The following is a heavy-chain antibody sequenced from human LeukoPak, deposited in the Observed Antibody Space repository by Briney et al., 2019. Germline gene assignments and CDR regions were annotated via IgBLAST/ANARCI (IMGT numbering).Heavy chain of an antibody. Sequence: PSETLSLTCAVYGGSFSGYYWSWIRQPPGKWLEWIGEINHSGSTNYNPSLKSRVTISVDTSRNQFSLKLSSVTAADTAVYYCARAAIVGATRRRYFDYWGQGTLVTVSS. CDR2: INHSGST. J-gene: IGHJ4*02. D-gene: IGHD1-26*01. CDR3: ARAAIVGATRRRYFDY. CDR1: GGSFSGYY. V-gene: IGHV4-34*01.